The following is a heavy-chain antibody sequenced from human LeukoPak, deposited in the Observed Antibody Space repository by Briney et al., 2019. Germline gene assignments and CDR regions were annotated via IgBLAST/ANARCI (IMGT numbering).Heavy chain of an antibody. CDR3: AREDYGSRSGDY. Sequence: PGGSLRLSCAASGFIFNSYSTNWVRQAPGKGLEWVSSISSSSSYIYYAGSVKGRFTISRDNAKNSLYLQMNSLRAEDTAVYYCAREDYGSRSGDYWGQGTLVTVSS. J-gene: IGHJ4*02. CDR1: GFIFNSYS. V-gene: IGHV3-21*01. CDR2: ISSSSSYI. D-gene: IGHD3-10*01.